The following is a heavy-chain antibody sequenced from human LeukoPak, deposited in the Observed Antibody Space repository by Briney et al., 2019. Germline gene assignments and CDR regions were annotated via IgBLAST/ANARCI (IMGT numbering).Heavy chain of an antibody. J-gene: IGHJ4*02. CDR1: GFTFSSYS. D-gene: IGHD1-26*01. V-gene: IGHV3-48*01. CDR2: ISSSSSTI. CDR3: ARGSYWALY. Sequence: GGSLRLSCAASGFTFSSYSMNWVRQAPGKGLEWVSYISSSSSTIYYADSVKGRFTISRDNAKNSLYLRMNSLRAEDTAVYYCARGSYWALYWGQGTLVTVSS.